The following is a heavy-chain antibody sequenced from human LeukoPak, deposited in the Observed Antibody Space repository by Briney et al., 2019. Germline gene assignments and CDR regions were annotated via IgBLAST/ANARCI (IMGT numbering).Heavy chain of an antibody. D-gene: IGHD3-22*01. Sequence: GGSLRLSCEASGFTFSNYWMSWVRQAPGKGLEWVANIKQDGSEKNYVDSVKGRFTISRDNAKNSLYLQMSSLRAEDTAVYYCARTRYYYDSSGYYSDSHLFDYWGQGTLVTVSS. J-gene: IGHJ4*02. CDR3: ARTRYYYDSSGYYSDSHLFDY. V-gene: IGHV3-7*01. CDR2: IKQDGSEK. CDR1: GFTFSNYW.